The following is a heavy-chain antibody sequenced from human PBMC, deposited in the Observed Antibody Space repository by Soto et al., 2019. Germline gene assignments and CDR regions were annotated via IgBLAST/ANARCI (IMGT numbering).Heavy chain of an antibody. CDR2: IIPTCGTA. CDR3: AEIDGPHAFDI. CDR1: GGTFSSYA. J-gene: IGHJ3*02. V-gene: IGHV1-69*01. Sequence: QVQLVQSGAEVKKPGSSLKVSCKASGGTFSSYAISWVRQAPGQGLEWMGGIIPTCGTANYAQKFQGRVTITADESTSTAYMELSSLRSEETAVYSCAEIDGPHAFDIWGQGTMVTVSS.